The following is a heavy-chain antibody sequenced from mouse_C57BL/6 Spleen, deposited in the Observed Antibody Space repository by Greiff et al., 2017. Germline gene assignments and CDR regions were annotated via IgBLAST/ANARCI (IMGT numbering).Heavy chain of an antibody. CDR3: ARGDYYGSSYVGFDY. CDR1: GYSFTDYN. CDR2: INPNYGTT. J-gene: IGHJ2*01. D-gene: IGHD1-1*01. V-gene: IGHV1-39*01. Sequence: VQLQQSGPELVKPGASVKISCKASGYSFTDYNMNWVKQSNGKSLEWIGVINPNYGTTSYNQKFKGKATLTVDQSSSTAYMQLNSLTSVDSAVYYCARGDYYGSSYVGFDYWGQGTTLTVSS.